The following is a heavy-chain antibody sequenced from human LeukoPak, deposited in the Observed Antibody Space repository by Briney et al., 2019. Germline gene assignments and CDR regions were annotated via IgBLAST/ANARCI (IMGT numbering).Heavy chain of an antibody. J-gene: IGHJ6*03. D-gene: IGHD3-16*02. Sequence: SETLSLTCTVSGGSISSYYWSWLRQPAGKGLEWIGRIYISGSTYYNPSLKSRVTISVDTSKNQFSLKLSSVTAADTAVYYCARQSNDYVWGSYRYGDYYYMDVWGKGTTVTISS. CDR3: ARQSNDYVWGSYRYGDYYYMDV. CDR2: IYISGST. CDR1: GGSISSYY. V-gene: IGHV4-4*07.